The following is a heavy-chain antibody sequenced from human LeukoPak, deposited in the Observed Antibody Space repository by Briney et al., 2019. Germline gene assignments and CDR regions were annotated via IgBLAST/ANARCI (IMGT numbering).Heavy chain of an antibody. CDR3: AKGPRITMIVPVEYFQH. J-gene: IGHJ1*01. CDR1: GFTFSSYA. D-gene: IGHD3-22*01. Sequence: GGSLRLSCAASGFTFSSYAMSWVRQAPGKGLEWVSAISGSGGSTYYADSVKGRFTISRDNSKNTLYLQMNSLRAEDTAVYYCAKGPRITMIVPVEYFQHWGQGTLVTVSS. V-gene: IGHV3-23*01. CDR2: ISGSGGST.